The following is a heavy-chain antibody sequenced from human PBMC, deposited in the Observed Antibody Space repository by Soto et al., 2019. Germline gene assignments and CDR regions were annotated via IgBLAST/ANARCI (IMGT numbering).Heavy chain of an antibody. CDR3: AKDRRAGGNSAFYFDF. D-gene: IGHD3-16*01. CDR1: GFKFSNYA. CDR2: ISATGGGT. V-gene: IGHV3-23*01. J-gene: IGHJ4*02. Sequence: GGSLRLSCAASGFKFSNYAMSWVRQAPGKGLEWVSLISATGGGTYYADSVKGRFTISRDNSHNTPYLQVHSLTAEDTAVYYCAKDRRAGGNSAFYFDFWGQGARVTVSS.